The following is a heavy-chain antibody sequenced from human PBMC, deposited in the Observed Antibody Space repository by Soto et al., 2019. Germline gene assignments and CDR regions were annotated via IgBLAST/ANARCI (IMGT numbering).Heavy chain of an antibody. J-gene: IGHJ3*02. CDR2: IRGSDEST. V-gene: IGHV3-23*01. CDR3: AKSRSVEHGFDI. Sequence: EAQLLESGGGLVQPGGSLRLSCAASGFPFNNYAMSWVRQAPGKGLEWVSAIRGSDESTYYAQSVKGRFTISRDNSKNTLNLQMNSLRAEDTAVYYCAKSRSVEHGFDIWGQGTMVTVSS. CDR1: GFPFNNYA.